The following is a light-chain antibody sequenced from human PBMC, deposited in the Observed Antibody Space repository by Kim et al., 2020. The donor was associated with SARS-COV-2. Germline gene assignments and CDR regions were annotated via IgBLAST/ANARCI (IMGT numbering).Light chain of an antibody. CDR2: AES. Sequence: SPGERATPSCRARQSVSSIDLAWYKQKPGQAPRLLIYAESSRASGIPDRFSGSESGTDFTLTISRLEPEDFGVYYCQEYTSSSWTIGQGTKVDIK. CDR1: QSVSSID. J-gene: IGKJ1*01. V-gene: IGKV3-20*01. CDR3: QEYTSSSWT.